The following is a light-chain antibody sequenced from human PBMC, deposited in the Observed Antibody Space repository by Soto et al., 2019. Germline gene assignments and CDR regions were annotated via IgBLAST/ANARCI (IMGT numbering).Light chain of an antibody. J-gene: IGLJ3*02. V-gene: IGLV1-51*01. Sequence: QSVLTQPPSVSAPPGQKVTISCSGSTSNIAISYVSWYQKVPGTAPTLLIYDNDKRPSGIPDRFSASKSGTAATLDISGLQTGDEADYYCATWDISLTAVLFGGGTKLTVL. CDR3: ATWDISLTAVL. CDR2: DND. CDR1: TSNIAISY.